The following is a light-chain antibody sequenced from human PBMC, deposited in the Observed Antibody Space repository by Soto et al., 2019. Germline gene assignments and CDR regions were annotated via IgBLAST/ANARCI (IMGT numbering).Light chain of an antibody. J-gene: IGKJ1*01. V-gene: IGKV1-39*01. CDR3: QQSYSTLWT. CDR2: AAS. CDR1: QSISSY. Sequence: DIQMTQSPSSLSASVGDRVTITCRASQSISSYLNWYQQKPGKAPKLLIYAASSLQSGVPSRFSGSGSGTDFPLTINSLQPEDFATYYCQQSYSTLWTFGQGTKVEIK.